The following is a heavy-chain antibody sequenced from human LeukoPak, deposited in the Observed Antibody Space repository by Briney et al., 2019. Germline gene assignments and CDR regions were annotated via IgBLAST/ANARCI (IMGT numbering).Heavy chain of an antibody. CDR3: LAAQLEGLGTAAFDI. D-gene: IGHD7-27*01. J-gene: IGHJ3*02. CDR1: GGTFSSYA. V-gene: IGHV1-69*05. CDR2: IIPIFGTA. Sequence: GASVKVSCKASGGTFSSYAISWVRQAPGQGLEWMGGIIPIFGTANYAQKFQGRVTITTDESTSTAYMELSSLRSEDTAVYYCLAAQLEGLGTAAFDIWGQGTMVTVSS.